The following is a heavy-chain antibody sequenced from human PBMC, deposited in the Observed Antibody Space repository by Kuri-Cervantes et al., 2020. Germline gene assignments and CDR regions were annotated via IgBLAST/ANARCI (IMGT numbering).Heavy chain of an antibody. J-gene: IGHJ6*02. D-gene: IGHD6-13*01. CDR3: ARHSSRWGMDV. V-gene: IGHV3-11*04. CDR1: GFTFSDYY. Sequence: GGSLRLSCAASGFTFSDYYMSWIRQAPGKGLEWVSYISSSGSTIYYADSVKGRFTISRDNSKNTLYLQMNSLRAEDTAVYYCARHSSRWGMDVWGQGTTVTVSS. CDR2: ISSSGSTI.